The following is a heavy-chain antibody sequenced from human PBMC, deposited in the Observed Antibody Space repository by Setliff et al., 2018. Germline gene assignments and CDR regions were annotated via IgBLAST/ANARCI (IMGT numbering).Heavy chain of an antibody. Sequence: SSETLSLTCTVSGGSISSSSYYWGWIRQPPGKGMEWMGSTYYRGSTYYNPSLKSRVTISVAPSKNQVSLKFTSVSAADTAVYYCARRDITGYYGYSFDFWGQGTLFTVSS. CDR3: ARRDITGYYGYSFDF. V-gene: IGHV4-39*01. CDR2: TYYRGST. CDR1: GGSISSSSYY. D-gene: IGHD3-22*01. J-gene: IGHJ4*02.